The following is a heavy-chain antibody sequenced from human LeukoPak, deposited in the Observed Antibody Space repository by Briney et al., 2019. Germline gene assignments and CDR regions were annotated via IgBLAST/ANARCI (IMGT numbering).Heavy chain of an antibody. CDR2: IYYSGTT. CDR1: GGSMNSTSYY. J-gene: IGHJ6*02. Sequence: SETLSLTCTVSGGSMNSTSYYWGWIRQPPGKGPDWIANIYYSGTTYYNPSLRSRVTISIDTSKNQFSLKLTSVTAADTAVYYCARGLLGCSGGSCYRGYYYYGMDVWGQGTTVTVSS. V-gene: IGHV4-39*07. D-gene: IGHD2-15*01. CDR3: ARGLLGCSGGSCYRGYYYYGMDV.